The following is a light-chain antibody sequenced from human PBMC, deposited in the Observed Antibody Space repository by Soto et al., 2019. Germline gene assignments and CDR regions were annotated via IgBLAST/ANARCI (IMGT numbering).Light chain of an antibody. J-gene: IGLJ2*01. CDR3: GSYASATLI. V-gene: IGLV2-14*01. Sequence: QSVLTQPASVSGSPGQSITISCTGSNSDIGAYDYVSWYQQHPGKPPTLLIYEVTFRPSGVPNRFSGSKSGNTATLTISGLLTEDEADYYCGSYASATLIFGGGTKLTV. CDR2: EVT. CDR1: NSDIGAYDY.